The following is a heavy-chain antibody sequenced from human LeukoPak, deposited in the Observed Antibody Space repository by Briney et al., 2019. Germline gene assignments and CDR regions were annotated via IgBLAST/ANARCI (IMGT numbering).Heavy chain of an antibody. Sequence: PSETLSLTCTVSGGSISSYYWSWIRQPPGKGLEWIGYIYHSGSTNYNPSLKSRVTISVDTSKNQFSLKLSSVTAADTAVYYCARLGYCSGGSCYSRGFDYWGQGTLVTVSS. CDR1: GGSISSYY. J-gene: IGHJ4*02. V-gene: IGHV4-59*08. CDR2: IYHSGST. CDR3: ARLGYCSGGSCYSRGFDY. D-gene: IGHD2-15*01.